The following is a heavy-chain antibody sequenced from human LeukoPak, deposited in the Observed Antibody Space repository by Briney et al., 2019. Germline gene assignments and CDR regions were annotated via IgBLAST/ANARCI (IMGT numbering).Heavy chain of an antibody. CDR1: GFTFSNAW. CDR2: IYSGGST. J-gene: IGHJ4*02. Sequence: AGGSLRLSCAASGFTFSNAWMSWVRQAPGKGLEWVSVIYSGGSTYYADSVKGRFTISRDNSKNTLYLQMNSLRAEDTAVYYCARDQGTNEDYWGQGTLVTVSS. V-gene: IGHV3-66*01. CDR3: ARDQGTNEDY. D-gene: IGHD1-1*01.